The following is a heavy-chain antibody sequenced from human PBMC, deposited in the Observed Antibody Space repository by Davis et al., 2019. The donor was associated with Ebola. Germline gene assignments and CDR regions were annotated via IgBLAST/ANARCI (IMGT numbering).Heavy chain of an antibody. Sequence: SETLSLTCAVYGGSFSGHYWTWIRQPPGKGLEWIGEINPSGSTNYSPSLKSRVTISLDTSKNQISLRLSSVTAADTAVYYCARERVLYPRMDVWGKGTTVTVSS. D-gene: IGHD2-8*01. J-gene: IGHJ6*04. CDR2: INPSGST. CDR1: GGSFSGHY. CDR3: ARERVLYPRMDV. V-gene: IGHV4-34*01.